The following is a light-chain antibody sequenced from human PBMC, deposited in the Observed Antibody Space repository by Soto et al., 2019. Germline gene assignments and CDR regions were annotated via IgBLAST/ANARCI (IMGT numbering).Light chain of an antibody. CDR1: QSVTSNS. Sequence: EIVLTQSPGTLSLSPGERATLSCRASQSVTSNSLAWYQQKPGQAPRLLIYGASSRATGIPDRFSGSGSGTDFTLTISRLEPEDFAVFYCQQYGISPYTFGQGTKLEIK. CDR2: GAS. CDR3: QQYGISPYT. V-gene: IGKV3-20*01. J-gene: IGKJ2*01.